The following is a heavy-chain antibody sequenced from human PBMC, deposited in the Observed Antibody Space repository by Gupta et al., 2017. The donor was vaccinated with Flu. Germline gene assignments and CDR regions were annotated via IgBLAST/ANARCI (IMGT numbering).Heavy chain of an antibody. V-gene: IGHV3-30*18. CDR1: GFAFRRAG. D-gene: IGHD1-7*01. J-gene: IGHJ4*02. Sequence: VQLVESGGGVVEPGRCPRVPCAGSGFAFRRAGMHWGRQAPGKGLEWVAVISYDGSNQWFLDSVRGRFTISRDNSKNTLYLQMNSFRPEDTAVYYCAKGVLHNWNYDGDYWGQGTLVTVSS. CDR3: AKGVLHNWNYDGDY. CDR2: ISYDGSNQ.